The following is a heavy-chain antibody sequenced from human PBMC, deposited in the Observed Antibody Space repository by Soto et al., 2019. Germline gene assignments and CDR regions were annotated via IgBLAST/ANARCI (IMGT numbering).Heavy chain of an antibody. CDR2: IIPILGIT. J-gene: IGHJ4*02. V-gene: IGHV1-69*08. CDR3: ARETPSGGGWYLYYFDY. CDR1: GGTFSSYS. Sequence: QDQLVQSGAEVKKPGSSVKVSCKASGGTFSSYSISWVRQAPGQGLEWMGRIIPILGITNSAQEFQGRVTITEDESTRTAYMELSGVRADDTAGYYCARETPSGGGWYLYYFDYWGQGTLVTVSS. D-gene: IGHD6-19*01.